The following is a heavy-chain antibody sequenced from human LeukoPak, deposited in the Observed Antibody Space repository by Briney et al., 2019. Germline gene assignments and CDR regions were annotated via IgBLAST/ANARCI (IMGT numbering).Heavy chain of an antibody. CDR2: FDPEDGET. V-gene: IGHV1-24*01. J-gene: IGHJ4*02. CDR1: GYTLTELS. D-gene: IGHD3-9*01. CDR3: ATGERYFTFDY. Sequence: ASVKVSCKITGYTLTELSMHWVREAPGKGLEWMGGFDPEDGETIYAQKFQGRVTMTEDTSTDTAYMELSSLRSEDAAVYYCATGERYFTFDYWGQGTLVTVSS.